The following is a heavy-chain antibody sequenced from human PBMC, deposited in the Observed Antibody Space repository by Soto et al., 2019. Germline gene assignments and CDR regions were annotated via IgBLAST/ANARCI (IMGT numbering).Heavy chain of an antibody. J-gene: IGHJ4*02. CDR2: IRSKANNYAT. CDR3: ARLWSEREPNFDY. Sequence: EVQLVESGGGLVQPGGSLKLSCAASGYTFSDXAMHWVRQASGKGLXWVGRIRSKANNYATVYAASVKGRFTISRDDSRNTAYLQMNSLKTEDTAVYYCARLWSEREPNFDYWGQGTLVSVSS. D-gene: IGHD1-26*01. V-gene: IGHV3-73*02. CDR1: GYTFSDXA.